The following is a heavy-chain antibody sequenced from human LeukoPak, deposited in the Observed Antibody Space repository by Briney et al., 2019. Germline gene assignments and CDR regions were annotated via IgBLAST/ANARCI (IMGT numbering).Heavy chain of an antibody. CDR2: IYSGGNT. V-gene: IGHV3-53*01. CDR1: GFTVSINS. J-gene: IGHJ4*02. Sequence: GGSLRLSCTVSGFTVSINSMSWVRQAPGKGLEWVSFIYSGGNTHYSDSVKGRFTISRDNSKNTLYLQMNSLRAEDTAVYYCARRAGEYSHPYDYWGQGILVTVSS. D-gene: IGHD4-17*01. CDR3: ARRAGEYSHPYDY.